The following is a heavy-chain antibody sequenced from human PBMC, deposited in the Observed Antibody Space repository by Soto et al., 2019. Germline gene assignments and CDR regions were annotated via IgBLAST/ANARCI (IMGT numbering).Heavy chain of an antibody. D-gene: IGHD3-10*01. CDR1: GFTVSSNY. V-gene: IGHV3-66*01. CDR2: IYSGGST. J-gene: IGHJ4*02. CDR3: ASTVYGSGSYYNSYPPPY. Sequence: EVQLVESGGGLVQPGGSLRLSCAASGFTVSSNYMSWVRQAPGKGLEWVSVIYSGGSTYYADSVKGRFTISRDNSKNTLYLQMNSLRAEDTAVYYCASTVYGSGSYYNSYPPPYWGQGTLVTVSS.